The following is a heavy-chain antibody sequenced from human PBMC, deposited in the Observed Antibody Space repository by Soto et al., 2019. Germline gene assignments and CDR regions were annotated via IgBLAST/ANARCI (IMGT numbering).Heavy chain of an antibody. D-gene: IGHD3-10*01. J-gene: IGHJ4*02. CDR1: GYTFTNYG. Sequence: QVQLVQSGAEVKKPGASVKVSCKTSGYTFTNYGISWVRQAPGQGLEWMGWISAYNADTNYAQRFQGRVTMTTDTPTTTAYMELRSLRSDDTAVYYCARVGHSVLWFGELWGPGTLVTVSS. V-gene: IGHV1-18*01. CDR3: ARVGHSVLWFGEL. CDR2: ISAYNADT.